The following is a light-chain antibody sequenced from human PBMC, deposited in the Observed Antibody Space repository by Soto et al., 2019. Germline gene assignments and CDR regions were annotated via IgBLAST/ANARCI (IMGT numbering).Light chain of an antibody. J-gene: IGKJ1*01. Sequence: EIVLAESPASLSSSPGERATLSCRASQSISSYLAWYQQKPGPAPRLLIYDASTRATGIPARFSGSGSGTDFTLTISRLEPEDFAVYYCQQSSISPQTFGQGTKVDIK. V-gene: IGKV3-11*01. CDR2: DAS. CDR1: QSISSY. CDR3: QQSSISPQT.